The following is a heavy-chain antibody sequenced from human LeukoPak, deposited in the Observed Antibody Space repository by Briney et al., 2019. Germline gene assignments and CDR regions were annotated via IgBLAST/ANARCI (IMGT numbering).Heavy chain of an antibody. CDR1: GFTFRSYS. CDR3: ARGIAAAGTNWFDP. Sequence: GGSLRLSCAASGFTFRSYSMNWVREAPGKGLDWGSSISSSSSYIYYADSVKGRFTISRDNAKNSLYLQMNSLRAEDTAVYYCARGIAAAGTNWFDPWGQGTLVTVSS. J-gene: IGHJ5*02. CDR2: ISSSSSYI. V-gene: IGHV3-21*01. D-gene: IGHD6-13*01.